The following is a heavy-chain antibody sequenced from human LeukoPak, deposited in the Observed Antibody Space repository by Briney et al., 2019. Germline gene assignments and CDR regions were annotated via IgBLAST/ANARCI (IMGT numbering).Heavy chain of an antibody. J-gene: IGHJ4*02. CDR3: AKTHYSSGYLGY. Sequence: GGSLRLSCAASGFTFSNYAMSWVRQAPKKGLEWVSDISGSGDSTYYADSVKGRFTISIDNSKNTLYLQMNSLRAEDTAVYYCAKTHYSSGYLGYWGQGTLVTVSS. CDR1: GFTFSNYA. CDR2: ISGSGDST. D-gene: IGHD3-22*01. V-gene: IGHV3-23*01.